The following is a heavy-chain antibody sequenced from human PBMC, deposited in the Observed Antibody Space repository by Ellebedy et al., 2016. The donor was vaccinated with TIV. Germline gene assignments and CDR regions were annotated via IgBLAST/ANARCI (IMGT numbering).Heavy chain of an antibody. J-gene: IGHJ4*02. CDR1: GGTFSSYA. CDR2: IIPIFGTA. CDR3: ARERIGSVAVAVDY. Sequence: AASVKVSCKASGGTFSSYAISWVRQAPGQGLEWMGGIIPIFGTANYAQKFQGRVTITADESTSTAYMELSSLRSEDTAVYYCARERIGSVAVAVDYWGQGTLVTVSS. D-gene: IGHD6-19*01. V-gene: IGHV1-69*13.